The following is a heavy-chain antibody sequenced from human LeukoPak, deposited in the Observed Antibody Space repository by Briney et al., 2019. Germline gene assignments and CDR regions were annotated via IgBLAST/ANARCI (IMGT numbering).Heavy chain of an antibody. Sequence: GGSLRLSCAASGFTFSSYAMSWVRQAPGKGLEWVAGISYGGSNEYYGDSVKGRFTISRDNSKNTLYVQMNSLRAEDTAVYYCARGTSSVYSSGNYWGQGTLVTVSS. V-gene: IGHV3-30*03. CDR2: ISYGGSNE. D-gene: IGHD6-19*01. CDR1: GFTFSSYA. CDR3: ARGTSSVYSSGNY. J-gene: IGHJ4*02.